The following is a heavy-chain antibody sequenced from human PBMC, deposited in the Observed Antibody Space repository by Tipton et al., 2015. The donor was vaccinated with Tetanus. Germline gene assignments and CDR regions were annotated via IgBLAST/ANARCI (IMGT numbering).Heavy chain of an antibody. CDR3: ARDYCSGGSCYFDY. V-gene: IGHV3-72*01. CDR1: GFTFSDHY. J-gene: IGHJ4*02. CDR2: TRNKANSYTT. D-gene: IGHD2-15*01. Sequence: SLRLSCAASGFTFSDHYMDWVRQAPGKGLEWVGRTRNKANSYTTEYAASVKGRFTISRDDSKNSLYLQMNSLKTEDTAVYYCARDYCSGGSCYFDYWGQGTLVTVSS.